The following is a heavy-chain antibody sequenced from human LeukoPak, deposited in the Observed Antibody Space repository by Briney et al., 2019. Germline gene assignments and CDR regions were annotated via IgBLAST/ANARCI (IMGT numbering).Heavy chain of an antibody. Sequence: VGSLRHSRAASGFTVSTNYTSWVRQAPGKGLEWVSVIYSGGRTYYADSVKGRFTISRDNSNDTLYLQMNSLRAEDTAVYYCKSECNSGYYLCYWGQGTLVTVSS. CDR2: IYSGGRT. CDR1: GFTVSTNY. D-gene: IGHD3-22*01. CDR3: KSECNSGYYLCY. J-gene: IGHJ4*02. V-gene: IGHV3-66*01.